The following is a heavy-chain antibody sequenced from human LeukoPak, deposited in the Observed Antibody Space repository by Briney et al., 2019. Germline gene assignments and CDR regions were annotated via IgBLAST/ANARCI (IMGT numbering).Heavy chain of an antibody. CDR1: GFTFINYA. D-gene: IGHD6-6*01. CDR2: IDSSGGGI. CDR3: AKYRVSAPPPRDFDY. J-gene: IGHJ4*02. V-gene: IGHV3-23*01. Sequence: GGSLRLSCEAPGFTFINYAMTWGRQGPGKGLEWVSVIDSSGGGIHYADAVKGRFIVSRDNSKNTVFLQMNSLRAEDTAVYYCAKYRVSAPPPRDFDYWGQGTLVTVSS.